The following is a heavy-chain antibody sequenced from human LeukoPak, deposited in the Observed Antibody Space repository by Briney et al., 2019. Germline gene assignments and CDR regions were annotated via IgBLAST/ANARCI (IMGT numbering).Heavy chain of an antibody. CDR1: GYTFTGYY. J-gene: IGHJ3*02. Sequence: GASVKVSCKASGYTFTGYYMHWVRQAPGQGLEWMGWINPNSGGTNYAQKFQGRATMTRDTSISTAYMELSRLRSDDTAVYYCAYSLIVGATGWNDAFDIWGQGTMVTVSS. CDR3: AYSLIVGATGWNDAFDI. CDR2: INPNSGGT. V-gene: IGHV1-2*02. D-gene: IGHD1-26*01.